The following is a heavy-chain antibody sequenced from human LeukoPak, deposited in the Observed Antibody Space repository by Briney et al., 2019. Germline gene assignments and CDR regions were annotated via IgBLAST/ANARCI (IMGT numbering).Heavy chain of an antibody. CDR2: IRYDGSNK. D-gene: IGHD3-22*01. CDR1: GFTFSSYG. Sequence: GGSLRLSCAASGFTFSSYGMHWVRQAPGKGLEWVAVIRYDGSNKYYADSVKGRFTISRDNSKNTLYLQMNSLRAEDTAVYYCARDHPTYYDSSGYYYLRPPYRPPFDYWGQGTLVTVSS. CDR3: ARDHPTYYDSSGYYYLRPPYRPPFDY. J-gene: IGHJ4*02. V-gene: IGHV3-33*01.